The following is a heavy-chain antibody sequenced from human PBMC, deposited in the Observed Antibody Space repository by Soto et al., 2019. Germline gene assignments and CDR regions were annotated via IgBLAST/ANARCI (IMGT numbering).Heavy chain of an antibody. CDR3: ARHRAHNWFDP. CDR1: GGSISSISYY. CDR2: TYYSGST. J-gene: IGHJ5*02. V-gene: IGHV4-39*01. Sequence: SETLSLTCIVSGGSISSISYYWGWIREPPGKGLEWSGSTYYSGSTNYNPSIKSRVTISADTSKNQFSLKPSTVTAADTADFYCARHRAHNWFDPWGQGTLVTVSS.